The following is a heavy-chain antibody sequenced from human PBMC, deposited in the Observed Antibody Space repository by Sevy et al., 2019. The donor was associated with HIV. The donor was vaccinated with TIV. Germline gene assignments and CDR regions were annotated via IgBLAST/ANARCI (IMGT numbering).Heavy chain of an antibody. Sequence: GESLKISCVASGFTFSNYDMHWVRQAPGKGLEWVAVISHDGNYKNYADSVKVRFTSSRDDFKNTLYLQMSSLRPEDTAGYFCARLFSCGGDCYYLDYWGQGALVTVSS. CDR1: GFTFSNYD. V-gene: IGHV3-30-3*01. CDR2: ISHDGNYK. CDR3: ARLFSCGGDCYYLDY. J-gene: IGHJ4*02. D-gene: IGHD2-21*02.